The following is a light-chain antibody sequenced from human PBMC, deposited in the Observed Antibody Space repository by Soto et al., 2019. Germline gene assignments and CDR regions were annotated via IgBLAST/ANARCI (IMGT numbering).Light chain of an antibody. J-gene: IGKJ5*01. CDR1: QDISNY. CDR3: QQYDNLPIT. CDR2: DAS. V-gene: IGKV1-33*01. Sequence: DIQMTQSPSSLSASVGDRVTITCQASQDISNYLNWYQQKPGKAPKLLIYDASNLGTGVPSSFSGSGSGTDFTFTISNLQPEDIATYYCQQYDNLPITFGQGTRLEIK.